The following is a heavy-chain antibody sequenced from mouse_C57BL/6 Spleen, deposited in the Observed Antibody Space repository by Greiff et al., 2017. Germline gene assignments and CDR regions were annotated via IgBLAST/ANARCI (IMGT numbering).Heavy chain of an antibody. CDR3: ARDGYYDYYFDY. V-gene: IGHV1-82*01. D-gene: IGHD2-3*01. CDR1: GYAFSSSW. Sequence: VQRVESGPELVKPGASVKISCKASGYAFSSSWMNWVKQRPGKGLEWIGRIYPGDGDTNYNGKFKGKATLTADKSSSTAYMQLSSLTSEDSAVYFCARDGYYDYYFDYWGQGTTLTVSS. CDR2: IYPGDGDT. J-gene: IGHJ2*01.